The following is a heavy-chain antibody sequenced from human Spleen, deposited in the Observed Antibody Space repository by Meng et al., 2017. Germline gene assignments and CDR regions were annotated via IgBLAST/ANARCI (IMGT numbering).Heavy chain of an antibody. J-gene: IGHJ4*02. CDR1: GFTFSSYG. CDR3: AKDDYVLLWFGELFAD. CDR2: IWYDGSNK. D-gene: IGHD3-10*01. Sequence: GGSLRLSCAASGFTFSSYGMHWVRQAPGKGLEWVAVIWYDGSNKYYADSVKGRFTISRDNSKNTLYLQMNSLRAEDTAVYYCAKDDYVLLWFGELFADWGQGTLVTVSS. V-gene: IGHV3-33*06.